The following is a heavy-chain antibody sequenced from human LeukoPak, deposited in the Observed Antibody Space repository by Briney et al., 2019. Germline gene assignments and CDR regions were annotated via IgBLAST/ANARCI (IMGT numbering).Heavy chain of an antibody. CDR2: IYYSGST. Sequence: PSETLSLTCTVSGGSISSYYWSWIRQPPGKGLEWIGYIYYSGSTYYNPSLKSRVTISVDTSKNQFSLKLSSVTAADTAVYYCARRAAEGGYSYGWIDYWGQGTLVTVSS. CDR3: ARRAAEGGYSYGWIDY. CDR1: GGSISSYY. J-gene: IGHJ4*02. D-gene: IGHD5-18*01. V-gene: IGHV4-59*06.